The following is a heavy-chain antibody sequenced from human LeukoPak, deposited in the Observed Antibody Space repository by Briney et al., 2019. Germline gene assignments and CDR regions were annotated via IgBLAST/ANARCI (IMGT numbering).Heavy chain of an antibody. V-gene: IGHV3-30-3*01. CDR2: ISYDGSNK. D-gene: IGHD3-3*01. CDR1: GFTFSSYA. CDR3: ARDSDRYYDFWSGYYTGIGFDY. J-gene: IGHJ4*02. Sequence: GGALRLSCAASGFTFSSYAMHWVRQAPGKGLEWVAVISYDGSNKYYADSVKGRFTISRDNSKNTQYLQMNSLRAEDTAVYYCARDSDRYYDFWSGYYTGIGFDYWGQGTLVTVSS.